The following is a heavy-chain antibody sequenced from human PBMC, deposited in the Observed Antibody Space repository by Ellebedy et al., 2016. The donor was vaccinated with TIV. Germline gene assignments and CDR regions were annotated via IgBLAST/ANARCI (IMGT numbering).Heavy chain of an antibody. CDR3: ASDPVAGTAN. D-gene: IGHD6-19*01. V-gene: IGHV3-23*01. J-gene: IGHJ4*02. CDR1: GFTFSSYA. CDR2: ISGSGNRT. Sequence: GESLKISXAASGFTFSSYAMTWVRQAPGKGLEWVSVISGSGNRTYYADSVKGRFSISRDSSKNTVYLQMSSLRGEDTAVYYCASDPVAGTANWGQGILVTVSS.